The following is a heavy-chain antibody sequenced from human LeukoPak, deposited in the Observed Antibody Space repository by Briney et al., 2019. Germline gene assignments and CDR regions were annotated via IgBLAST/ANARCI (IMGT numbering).Heavy chain of an antibody. J-gene: IGHJ3*02. CDR1: GFTFSSYS. Sequence: PGGSLRLSCAASGFTFSSYSMNWVRQAPGKGLEWVSSISSSSSYIYYADSVKGRFTISRDNAKNSLYLQMNSLRAEDTAVYYCARDHSSGYYFSSPIRAFDIWGQGTMVTVSS. CDR3: ARDHSSGYYFSSPIRAFDI. V-gene: IGHV3-21*01. CDR2: ISSSSSYI. D-gene: IGHD3-22*01.